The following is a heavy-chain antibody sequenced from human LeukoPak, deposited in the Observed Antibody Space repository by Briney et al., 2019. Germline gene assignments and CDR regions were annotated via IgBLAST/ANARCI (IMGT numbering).Heavy chain of an antibody. CDR2: LFSGNNA. CDR3: ARDFGLGYCDSTSCYGWFDP. J-gene: IGHJ5*02. V-gene: IGHV3-53*01. D-gene: IGHD2-2*01. Sequence: PGGSVRLSCAACGFTVSSKYMGWARQAPGKGLEWVSLLFSGNNAYYVDSVKGRFTISRDNSKNTVYLQMNSLRAEDTAVYYCARDFGLGYCDSTSCYGWFDPWGQGTLVTVSS. CDR1: GFTVSSKY.